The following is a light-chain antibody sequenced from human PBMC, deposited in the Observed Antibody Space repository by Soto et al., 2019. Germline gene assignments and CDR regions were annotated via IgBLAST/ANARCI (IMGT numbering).Light chain of an antibody. CDR1: SSNIGAGYD. CDR3: QSYXXXLXGGEV. Sequence: QSVLAQPPSVSGAPGQRVTISCTGSSSNIGAGYDVHWXQQLPGTAPKLLIYGNSNRPSGVPDRFSGSKSGTSASLAITGLQAEDXXXYYCQSYXXXLXGGEVFGGGTKLTVL. V-gene: IGLV1-40*01. CDR2: GNS. J-gene: IGLJ2*01.